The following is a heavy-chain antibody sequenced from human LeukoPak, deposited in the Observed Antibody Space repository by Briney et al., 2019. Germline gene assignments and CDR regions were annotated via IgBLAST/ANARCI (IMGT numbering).Heavy chain of an antibody. J-gene: IGHJ5*02. Sequence: SETLSLTCTVSGGSISTYYWSWIRQPPGKGLEWIGYIDYSGTTNYNPSLKSRVTISVDTSKNQFSLNLSSVMAADTAVYYCARRRPNNWFDPWGQGTLVTVSS. CDR1: GGSISTYY. CDR2: IDYSGTT. CDR3: ARRRPNNWFDP. V-gene: IGHV4-59*08.